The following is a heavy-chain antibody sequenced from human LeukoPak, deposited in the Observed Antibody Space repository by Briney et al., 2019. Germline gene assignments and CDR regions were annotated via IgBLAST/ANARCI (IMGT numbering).Heavy chain of an antibody. CDR3: ARRIREIYYDSRGLGY. D-gene: IGHD3-22*01. V-gene: IGHV1-2*02. Sequence: GASVKVSCKASGYTFTGYYMHWVRQAPGQGLEWMGWINPNSGGTNYAQKFQGRVTMTRDTSISTAYMELSRLRSDDTAVYYCARRIREIYYDSRGLGYWGQGTLVTVSS. CDR2: INPNSGGT. J-gene: IGHJ4*02. CDR1: GYTFTGYY.